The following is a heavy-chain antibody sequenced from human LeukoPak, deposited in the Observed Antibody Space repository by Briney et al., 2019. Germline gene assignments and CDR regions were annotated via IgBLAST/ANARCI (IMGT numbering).Heavy chain of an antibody. Sequence: GGSLRLSCAASGFTFSSYEMNWVRQAPGKGLEWVSYISSSGSTIYYADSVEGRFTISRDNAKNSLYLQMSSLSAEDTAVYYCAELGITMIGGVWGKGTTVTISS. V-gene: IGHV3-48*03. J-gene: IGHJ6*04. CDR3: AELGITMIGGV. D-gene: IGHD3-10*02. CDR1: GFTFSSYE. CDR2: ISSSGSTI.